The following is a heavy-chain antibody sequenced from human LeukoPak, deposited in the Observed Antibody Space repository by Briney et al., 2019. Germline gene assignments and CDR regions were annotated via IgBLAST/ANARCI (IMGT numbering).Heavy chain of an antibody. V-gene: IGHV3-7*03. CDR3: ARKGGSRPSDAFDI. CDR1: GFTFSQYW. J-gene: IGHJ3*02. Sequence: PGGSLRLSCVASGFTFSQYWMSWVRQAPGKGLEWVANIKQDGHENYYADSVKGRFTISRDNAENSLFLQMNSLRVEDTAVYYCARKGGSRPSDAFDIWGQGTMVTVSS. CDR2: IKQDGHEN. D-gene: IGHD2-15*01.